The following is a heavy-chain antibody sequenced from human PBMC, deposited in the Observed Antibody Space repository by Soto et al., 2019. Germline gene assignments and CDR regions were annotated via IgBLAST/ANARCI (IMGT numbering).Heavy chain of an antibody. Sequence: SETLSLTCTVSGASISRYYWSWIRQSPGKGLEWIGYLYNTGSTIYNPSLKSRVTISVDTSKNQFSLKLSSVTAADTAVYYCARVPDRWGQGTLVTVSS. D-gene: IGHD2-2*01. CDR3: ARVPDR. V-gene: IGHV4-59*12. CDR2: LYNTGST. CDR1: GASISRYY. J-gene: IGHJ5*02.